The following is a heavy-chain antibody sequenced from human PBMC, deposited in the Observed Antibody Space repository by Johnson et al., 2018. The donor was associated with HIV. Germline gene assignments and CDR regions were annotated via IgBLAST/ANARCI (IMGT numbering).Heavy chain of an antibody. Sequence: VQLVESGGGLVQPGGSLRLSCTASGFTFSSYWMNWVRQAPGKGLEWVANIKSDGSEKNFVDSVKGRFTIYRDNAKNSLYMQMSSLRAEDTAMYYCARGGYCSGGRCYSIHAFDIWGQGTMVTVSS. CDR2: IKSDGSEK. CDR1: GFTFSSYW. D-gene: IGHD2-15*01. CDR3: ARGGYCSGGRCYSIHAFDI. J-gene: IGHJ3*02. V-gene: IGHV3-7*04.